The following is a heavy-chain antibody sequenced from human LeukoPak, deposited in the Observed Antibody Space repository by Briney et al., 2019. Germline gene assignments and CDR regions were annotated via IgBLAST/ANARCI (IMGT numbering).Heavy chain of an antibody. D-gene: IGHD2-2*02. Sequence: GGSLRLSCAASGFTFSSYWMSWVRQAPGKGLEWVANIKQDGSEKYYVDSVKGRFTISRDNAENSLYLQMNSLRAEDTAVYYSARFPGYCSSTSCYTTFDYWGQGTLVTVSS. CDR3: ARFPGYCSSTSCYTTFDY. V-gene: IGHV3-7*01. CDR1: GFTFSSYW. J-gene: IGHJ4*02. CDR2: IKQDGSEK.